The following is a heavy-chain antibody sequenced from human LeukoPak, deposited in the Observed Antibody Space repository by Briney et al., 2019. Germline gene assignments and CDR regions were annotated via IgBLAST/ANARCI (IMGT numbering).Heavy chain of an antibody. CDR1: AFTFSSYG. Sequence: PGGSLRLSCAASAFTFSSYGMSWVRQAPGKGLEWVSAISGSGGTTYYADSVKGRFTISRDNSRNTLYVQMNSLRAEDTAVYYCAKGYCSTTGCSAGYWGQGTLVTVSS. CDR2: ISGSGGTT. V-gene: IGHV3-23*01. CDR3: AKGYCSTTGCSAGY. D-gene: IGHD2-2*01. J-gene: IGHJ4*02.